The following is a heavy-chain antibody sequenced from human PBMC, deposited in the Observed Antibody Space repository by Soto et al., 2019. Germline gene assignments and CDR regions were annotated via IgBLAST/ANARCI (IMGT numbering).Heavy chain of an antibody. CDR1: GFTFSSYA. J-gene: IGHJ5*02. CDR3: AKGGSSSWYRVFWFDP. D-gene: IGHD6-13*01. V-gene: IGHV3-23*01. Sequence: GGSLRLSCAASGFTFSSYAMSWVRQAPGKGLEWVSAISGSGGSTYYADSVKGRFTISRDNSKNTLYLQMNSLRAEDTAVYYCAKGGSSSWYRVFWFDPWGQGTLVPVSS. CDR2: ISGSGGST.